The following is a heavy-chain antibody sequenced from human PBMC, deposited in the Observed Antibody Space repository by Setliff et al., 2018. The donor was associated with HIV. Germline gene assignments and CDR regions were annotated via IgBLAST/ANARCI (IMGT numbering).Heavy chain of an antibody. V-gene: IGHV4-30-2*01. CDR2: ISQSGST. J-gene: IGHJ3*02. D-gene: IGHD3-22*01. CDR1: GGSIRSSGYS. Sequence: SETLSLTCAVSGGSIRSSGYSWSWIRQPPGKGLEWIGYISQSGSTYYNPSLKSRVTISVDRSKNQLSLKLSSVTAADTAVYYCARQITSVTTEKLVVNDAFDIWGQGIMVTVSS. CDR3: ARQITSVTTEKLVVNDAFDI.